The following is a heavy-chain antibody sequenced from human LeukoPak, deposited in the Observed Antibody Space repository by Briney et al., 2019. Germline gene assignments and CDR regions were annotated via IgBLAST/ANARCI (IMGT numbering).Heavy chain of an antibody. CDR2: ISSSSSTI. D-gene: IGHD5-24*01. V-gene: IGHV3-48*04. CDR1: GFTFSSYS. Sequence: PGGSLRLSCAASGFTFSSYSMNWVRQAPGKGLEWVSYISSSSSTIYYADSVKGRFTISRDNAKNSLYLQMNSLRAEDTAVYYCARDQIDGYPTAVNWFDPWGQGTLVTVSS. CDR3: ARDQIDGYPTAVNWFDP. J-gene: IGHJ5*02.